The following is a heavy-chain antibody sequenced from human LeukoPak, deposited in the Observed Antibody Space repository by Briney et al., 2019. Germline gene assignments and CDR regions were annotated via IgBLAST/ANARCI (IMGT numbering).Heavy chain of an antibody. Sequence: ASVKVSCKASGYTFTSYGISWVRQAPGQGLEWMGWISAYNGNTNYAQKLQGRVTMTTDTSTSTAYMELRSLRSDDTAVYYRARDDYYDSPHWYFDLWGRGTLVTVSS. CDR3: ARDDYYDSPHWYFDL. CDR1: GYTFTSYG. J-gene: IGHJ2*01. CDR2: ISAYNGNT. V-gene: IGHV1-18*01. D-gene: IGHD3-22*01.